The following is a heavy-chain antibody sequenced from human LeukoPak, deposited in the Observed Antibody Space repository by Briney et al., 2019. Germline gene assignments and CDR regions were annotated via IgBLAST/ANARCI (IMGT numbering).Heavy chain of an antibody. CDR1: GFTFSSYG. J-gene: IGHJ4*02. CDR3: AKSESIGYSGYDLGSN. V-gene: IGHV3-30*18. Sequence: PGRSLRLSCAASGFTFSSYGMHWARQAPGKGLEWVAVISYDGSNKYYADSVKGRFTISRDNSKNTLYLQMNSLRAEDTAVYYCAKSESIGYSGYDLGSNWGQGTLVTVSS. CDR2: ISYDGSNK. D-gene: IGHD5-12*01.